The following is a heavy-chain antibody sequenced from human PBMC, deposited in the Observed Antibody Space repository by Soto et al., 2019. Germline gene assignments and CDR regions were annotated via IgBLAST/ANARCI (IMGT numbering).Heavy chain of an antibody. CDR2: IYHSGST. CDR3: AIDSSGYYFDY. D-gene: IGHD3-22*01. Sequence: QLQLQESGSELVKPSQTLSLTCAVSGGSISSGGYSWSWIRQPPGKGLEWIGYIYHSGSTYYNPSLKSRVTISVDRSKNQFSLKLSSVTAADTAVYYCAIDSSGYYFDYWGQGTLVTVSS. J-gene: IGHJ4*02. V-gene: IGHV4-30-2*01. CDR1: GGSISSGGYS.